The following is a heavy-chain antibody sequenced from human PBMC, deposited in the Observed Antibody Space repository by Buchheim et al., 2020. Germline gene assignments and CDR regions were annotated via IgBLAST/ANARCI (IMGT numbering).Heavy chain of an antibody. Sequence: EVQLVESGGGLVQPGGSLRLSCAASGFTFSSYEMNWVRQAPGKGLEWVSYISSSGSTIYYADSVKGRFTISRDNAKNSLYLPMNSLRAEDTAVYYCASGYDSSGYYWYYYGMDVWGQGTT. D-gene: IGHD3-22*01. CDR2: ISSSGSTI. CDR1: GFTFSSYE. J-gene: IGHJ6*02. V-gene: IGHV3-48*03. CDR3: ASGYDSSGYYWYYYGMDV.